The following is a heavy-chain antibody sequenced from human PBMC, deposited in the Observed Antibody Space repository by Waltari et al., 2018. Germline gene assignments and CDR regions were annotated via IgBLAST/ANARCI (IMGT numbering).Heavy chain of an antibody. CDR3: ARHGYFGSGSFHV. CDR1: DGTLISSSYY. V-gene: IGHV4-39*01. J-gene: IGHJ3*01. Sequence: QPPLQESGPGLVKPSGTLSLTCSVSDGTLISSSYYWAWIRQPPGKGLEWIGSIFYYGTTYYNPSLKSRVTISIDTSRSQFSLKLMSVAAAETAFYYCARHGYFGSGSFHVWGQGTKVIVSS. CDR2: IFYYGTT. D-gene: IGHD3-10*01.